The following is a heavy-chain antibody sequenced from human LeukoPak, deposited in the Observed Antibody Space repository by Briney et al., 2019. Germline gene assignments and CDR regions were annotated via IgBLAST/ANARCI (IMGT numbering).Heavy chain of an antibody. J-gene: IGHJ4*02. CDR3: ARVNYGGNSPYFDY. Sequence: PGGSLRLSCAASGFTFSSYSMNWVRQAPGKGLEWVSSISSSSSYIYYADSVKGRLTISRDNAKNSLYLQMNSLRAEDTAVYYCARVNYGGNSPYFDYWGQGTLVTVSS. CDR2: ISSSSSYI. V-gene: IGHV3-21*01. CDR1: GFTFSSYS. D-gene: IGHD4-23*01.